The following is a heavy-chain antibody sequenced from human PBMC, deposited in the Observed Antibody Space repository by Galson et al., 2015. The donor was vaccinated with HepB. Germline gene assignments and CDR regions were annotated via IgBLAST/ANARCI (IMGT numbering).Heavy chain of an antibody. D-gene: IGHD1-26*01. J-gene: IGHJ4*02. CDR3: ARGVRDGSYSQNLDY. CDR1: GGTFSSYA. Sequence: SVKVSCKASGGTFSSYAISWVRQAPGQGLEWMGGITPIFGRANYAQKFQGRVTITADESTSTAYMELSSLRSEDTAVYYCARGVRDGSYSQNLDYWGQGTLVTVSS. CDR2: ITPIFGRA. V-gene: IGHV1-69*13.